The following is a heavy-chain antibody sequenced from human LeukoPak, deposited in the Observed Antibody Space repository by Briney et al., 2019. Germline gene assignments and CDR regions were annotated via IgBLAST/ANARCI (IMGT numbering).Heavy chain of an antibody. V-gene: IGHV3-21*01. Sequence: GGSLRLSCAASGFIFSSYSMNWVRQAPGKGLEWVSSISGSSSYIYYADSVKGRFTISRDNAKKSLYLQMNSLRAEDTAVYYCARDMSEYYNSSGYRVFWGQGTLVTVSS. D-gene: IGHD3-22*01. CDR3: ARDMSEYYNSSGYRVF. J-gene: IGHJ4*02. CDR2: ISGSSSYI. CDR1: GFIFSSYS.